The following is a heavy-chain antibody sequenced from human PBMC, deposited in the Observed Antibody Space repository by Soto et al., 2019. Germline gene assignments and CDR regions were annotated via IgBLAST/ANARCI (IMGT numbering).Heavy chain of an antibody. CDR2: ISSSSSYI. J-gene: IGHJ5*02. V-gene: IGHV3-21*01. CDR3: ARDGVRGLYSSRWYRWFDP. CDR1: GFTFSSYS. Sequence: PGGSLRLSCAASGFTFSSYSMNWVRQAPGKGLEWVSSISSSSSYIYYADSVKGRFTISRDNAKNSLYLQMNSLRAEDTAVYYCARDGVRGLYSSRWYRWFDPWGQGTLVTVSS. D-gene: IGHD6-13*01.